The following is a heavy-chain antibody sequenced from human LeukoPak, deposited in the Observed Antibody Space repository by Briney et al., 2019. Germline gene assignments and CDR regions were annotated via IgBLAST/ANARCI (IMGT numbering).Heavy chain of an antibody. CDR3: ARGPYSSGWYYFDY. D-gene: IGHD6-19*01. Sequence: GGSLRLSCAASGFTFSSYSMNWVRQAPGQGLEWVSYISSSSSAIYYADSVKGRLTISRDNAKNSLYLQMNSLRAEDTAVYYCARGPYSSGWYYFDYWGQGTLVTVSS. V-gene: IGHV3-48*04. J-gene: IGHJ4*02. CDR2: ISSSSSAI. CDR1: GFTFSSYS.